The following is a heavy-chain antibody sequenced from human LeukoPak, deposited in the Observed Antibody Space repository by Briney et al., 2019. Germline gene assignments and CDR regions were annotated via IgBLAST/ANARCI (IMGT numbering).Heavy chain of an antibody. Sequence: ASVKVSCTASGCTFTSYGISWVRQAPGQGLEWMGWISAYNGNTNYAQKLQGRVTMTTDTSTSTAYMELRSLRSDDTAVYYCARGPLPALEWLFIQEYYYYYGMDVWGQGTTVTVSS. CDR2: ISAYNGNT. CDR3: ARGPLPALEWLFIQEYYYYYGMDV. CDR1: GCTFTSYG. D-gene: IGHD3-3*01. J-gene: IGHJ6*02. V-gene: IGHV1-18*01.